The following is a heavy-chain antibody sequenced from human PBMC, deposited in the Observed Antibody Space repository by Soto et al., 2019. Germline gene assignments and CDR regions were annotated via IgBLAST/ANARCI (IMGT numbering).Heavy chain of an antibody. CDR2: IYPGDSDT. Sequence: PGESLKMSCNGYGYSFTSYGIGWVLQMPGKGLEWMGIIYPGDSDTRYSPAFQGQVTISADKSISTAYLQWSSLKASDTAMYYCASGGDHYYYGMDVWGQGTTVTVSS. D-gene: IGHD2-21*02. CDR1: GYSFTSYG. CDR3: ASGGDHYYYGMDV. V-gene: IGHV5-51*01. J-gene: IGHJ6*02.